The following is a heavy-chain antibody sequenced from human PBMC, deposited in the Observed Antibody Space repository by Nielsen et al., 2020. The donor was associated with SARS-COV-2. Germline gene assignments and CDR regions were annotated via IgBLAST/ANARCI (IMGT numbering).Heavy chain of an antibody. Sequence: GSLRFSCAVYGGSFSGYYWSWIRQPPGKGLEWIGEINHSGSTNYNPSLKSRVTISVDTSKNQFSLKLSSVTAADTAVYYCARGLWRYQDWGQGTLVTVSS. CDR1: GGSFSGYY. D-gene: IGHD3-9*01. CDR3: ARGLWRYQD. V-gene: IGHV4-34*01. CDR2: INHSGST. J-gene: IGHJ4*02.